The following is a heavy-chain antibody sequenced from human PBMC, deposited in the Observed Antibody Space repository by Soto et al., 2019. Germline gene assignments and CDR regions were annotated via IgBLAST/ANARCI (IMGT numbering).Heavy chain of an antibody. V-gene: IGHV3-11*01. CDR3: ARESTEVHY. Sequence: QVQLVESGGGLVTPGGSLRLSCAASGFTFSNYYMNWVRQAPGKGLEWVSCISATGSTIYYADSVKGRFTVSRDNAKNSLYLQMNSLRAEDTAVYYCARESTEVHYWGQGTLVTVSS. J-gene: IGHJ4*02. CDR2: ISATGSTI. D-gene: IGHD1-1*01. CDR1: GFTFSNYY.